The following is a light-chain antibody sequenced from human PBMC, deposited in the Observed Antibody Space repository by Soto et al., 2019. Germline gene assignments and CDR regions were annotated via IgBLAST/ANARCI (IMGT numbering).Light chain of an antibody. CDR1: QSVSSN. CDR2: GAS. V-gene: IGKV3-15*01. CDR3: QQYNNWPPIT. Sequence: EIVMTQSPATLSVSPGERATLSCRASQSVSSNLAWYQQNPGQAPRLLIYGASTRATGIPARFSGIGSGTEFTLTISSLQSSDFAVYSCQQYNNWPPITFGQWTRLKIK. J-gene: IGKJ5*01.